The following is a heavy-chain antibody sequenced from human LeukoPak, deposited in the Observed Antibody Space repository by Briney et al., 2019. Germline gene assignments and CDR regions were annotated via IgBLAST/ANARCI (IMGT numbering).Heavy chain of an antibody. CDR3: ARAGTYCSGGSCGY. CDR2: IYSGGST. CDR1: GFTVSSNY. Sequence: GGSLRLSCAASGFTVSSNYMSWVRQAPGKGLEWVSVIYSGGSTYYADSVKGRFTISRDNSKNTLYLQMNSLRAEDTAVYYCARAGTYCSGGSCGYWGQGTLVTVSS. V-gene: IGHV3-53*01. J-gene: IGHJ4*02. D-gene: IGHD2-15*01.